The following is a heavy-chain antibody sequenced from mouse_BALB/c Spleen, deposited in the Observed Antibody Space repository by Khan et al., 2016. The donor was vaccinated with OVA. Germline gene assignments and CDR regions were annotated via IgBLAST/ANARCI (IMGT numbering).Heavy chain of an antibody. CDR2: ISYSGVN. CDR1: GYSITSGYA. V-gene: IGHV3-2*02. Sequence: EVKLEESGPGLVKPSQSLSLTCTVTGYSITSGYAWNWLRQFPGNKLEWMGYISYSGVNSYNPSLKSRISITRDTSKNQFFLQLNSLTTEDTATYYCARGNYYRYYFDYWGQGTTLTVSS. J-gene: IGHJ2*01. CDR3: ARGNYYRYYFDY. D-gene: IGHD1-1*01.